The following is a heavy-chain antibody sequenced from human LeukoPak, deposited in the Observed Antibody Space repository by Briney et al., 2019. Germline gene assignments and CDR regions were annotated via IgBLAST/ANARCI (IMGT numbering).Heavy chain of an antibody. CDR1: GYTFTGYY. Sequence: ASVKVSCKASGYTFTGYYMHWVRQAPGQGLEWMGWINPNSGATEYAQMFQGRVTMTRVTSISTAYMELSRLRSDDTAVYYCARVIPTAIPDYYYYYMDVWGKGTTVTVSS. V-gene: IGHV1-2*02. D-gene: IGHD2-2*02. CDR2: INPNSGAT. J-gene: IGHJ6*03. CDR3: ARVIPTAIPDYYYYYMDV.